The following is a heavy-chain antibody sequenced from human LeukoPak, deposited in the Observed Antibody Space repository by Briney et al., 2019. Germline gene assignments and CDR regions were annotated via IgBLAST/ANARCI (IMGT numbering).Heavy chain of an antibody. CDR1: GFTFSGSA. Sequence: GGSLRLSCAASGFTFSGSAMSWVRQAPGEGLEWVSLISYSGANSYYTDSVRGRFTISRDNSKDTLFLQMNSLRSEDTAVYYCAADRYDSSGYYHFDYWGQGTLVTVSS. J-gene: IGHJ4*02. CDR3: AADRYDSSGYYHFDY. D-gene: IGHD3-22*01. CDR2: ISYSGANS. V-gene: IGHV3-23*01.